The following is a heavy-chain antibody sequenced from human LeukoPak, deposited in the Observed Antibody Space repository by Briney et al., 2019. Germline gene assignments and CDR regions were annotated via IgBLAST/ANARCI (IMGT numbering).Heavy chain of an antibody. CDR3: ARDQGSGWYTSDY. CDR2: INPSGGST. D-gene: IGHD6-19*01. CDR1: GYTLIIYY. V-gene: IGHV1-46*01. Sequence: ASVKVSCKASGYTLIIYYMHWVRQAPGQGLEWMGMINPSGGSTSYAQKFQGRVTMTGDTSTGTVYMELSSLRSEDTAVYYCARDQGSGWYTSDYWGQGALVTVSS. J-gene: IGHJ4*02.